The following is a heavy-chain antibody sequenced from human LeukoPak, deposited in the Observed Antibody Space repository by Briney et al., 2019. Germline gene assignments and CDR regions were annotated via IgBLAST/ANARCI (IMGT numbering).Heavy chain of an antibody. J-gene: IGHJ4*02. D-gene: IGHD4-17*01. CDR2: ISSSSSYI. Sequence: PGGSLRLSCAASGFTFSSYSMNWVRQAPGKGLEWVSSISSSSSYIYYADSVEGRFTISRDNAKNSLYLQMNSLRAEDTAVYYCAREGGDYVAPFDYWGQGTLVTVSS. CDR1: GFTFSSYS. V-gene: IGHV3-21*01. CDR3: AREGGDYVAPFDY.